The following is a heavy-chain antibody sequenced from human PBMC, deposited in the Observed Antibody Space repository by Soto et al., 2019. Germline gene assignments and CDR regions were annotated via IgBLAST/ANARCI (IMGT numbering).Heavy chain of an antibody. Sequence: PSETLSLTCAVSSFSISSGYYWGWVRQPPGKGLEWIGSIYHSGTTNYSPSLKSPVTISIDTSRNPFSLTLRSVTAADAAVYYCASCVGTACYPPWGLQFFGLWGQGSLVTVSS. CDR2: IYHSGTT. V-gene: IGHV4-38-2*01. J-gene: IGHJ1*01. D-gene: IGHD4-4*01. CDR1: SFSISSGYY. CDR3: ASCVGTACYPPWGLQFFGL.